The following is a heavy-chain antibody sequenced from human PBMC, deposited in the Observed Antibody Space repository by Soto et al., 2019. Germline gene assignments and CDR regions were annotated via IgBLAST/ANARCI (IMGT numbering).Heavy chain of an antibody. Sequence: QVHLVQSGAEVKKPGASVKISCKASGYAFIYYTIHWVRQAPGQGLAWMVWINLGNGNTEYSQNFQDSFTITKETCAPPGYMALTSVTSVDTAVYCGAREPLFGSRCYVTSFDPWGHGTLVTVSS. CDR2: INLGNGNT. CDR1: GYAFIYYT. V-gene: IGHV1-3*01. J-gene: IGHJ5*02. CDR3: AREPLFGSRCYVTSFDP. D-gene: IGHD2-15*01.